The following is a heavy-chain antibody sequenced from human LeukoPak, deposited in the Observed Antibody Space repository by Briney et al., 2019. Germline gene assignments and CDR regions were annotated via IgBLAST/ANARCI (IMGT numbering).Heavy chain of an antibody. J-gene: IGHJ3*02. V-gene: IGHV4-59*01. D-gene: IGHD1-1*01. Sequence: SETLSLTCTVSGGSISSYYWSWIRQPPGKGLEWIGYIYYSGSTNYNPSLKSRVTISEDTSKNQFSLKLSSVTAADTAVYYCARDSLGGTGTTGDAFDIWGQGTMVTVSS. CDR2: IYYSGST. CDR3: ARDSLGGTGTTGDAFDI. CDR1: GGSISSYY.